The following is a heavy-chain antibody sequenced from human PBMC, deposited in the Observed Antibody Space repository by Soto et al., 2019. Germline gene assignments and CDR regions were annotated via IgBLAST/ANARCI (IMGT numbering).Heavy chain of an antibody. CDR1: GGTFSSYA. CDR3: AREAKKDIGVVPAARVQYGMDV. CDR2: IIPIFGTA. Sequence: SVKVSCKASGGTFSSYAISWVRQAPGQGLEWMGGIIPIFGTANYAQKFQGRVTITADESTSTAYMELSSLRSEDTAVYYCAREAKKDIGVVPAARVQYGMDVWGQGTTVTVS. D-gene: IGHD2-2*01. J-gene: IGHJ6*02. V-gene: IGHV1-69*13.